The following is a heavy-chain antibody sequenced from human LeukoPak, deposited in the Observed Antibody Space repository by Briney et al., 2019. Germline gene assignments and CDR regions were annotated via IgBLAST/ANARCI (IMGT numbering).Heavy chain of an antibody. CDR3: ARVSYGSGSYVDY. J-gene: IGHJ4*02. D-gene: IGHD3-10*01. CDR1: GGSISSYY. CDR2: IYYSGST. Sequence: PSETLSLTCTVSGGSISSYYWSWIRQPPGKGLEWIGYIYYSGSTNYNPSLKSRVTISVDTSKNQFSLKLSTVTAADTAVYYCARVSYGSGSYVDYWGQGTLVTVSS. V-gene: IGHV4-59*01.